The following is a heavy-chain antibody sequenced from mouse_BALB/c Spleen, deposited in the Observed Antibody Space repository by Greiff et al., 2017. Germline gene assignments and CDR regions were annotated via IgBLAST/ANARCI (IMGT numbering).Heavy chain of an antibody. D-gene: IGHD2-10*02. CDR1: GFTFSSYG. CDR2: ISSGGSYT. V-gene: IGHV5-6*01. Sequence: EVQRVESGGDLVKPGGSLKLSCAASGFTFSSYGMSWVRQTPDKRLEWVATISSGGSYTYYPDSVKGRFTISRDNAKNTLYLQMSSLKSEDTAMYYCARQWYGNHYYAMDYWGQGTSVTVSS. J-gene: IGHJ4*01. CDR3: ARQWYGNHYYAMDY.